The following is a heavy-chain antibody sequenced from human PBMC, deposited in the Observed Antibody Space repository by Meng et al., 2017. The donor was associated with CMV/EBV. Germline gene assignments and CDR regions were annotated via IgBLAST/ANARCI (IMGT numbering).Heavy chain of an antibody. D-gene: IGHD3-22*01. CDR3: ARELYYYDSSGYPRDYYYYGMDV. Sequence: GGSLRLSCAASGFTFSSYWMSWVRQAPGKGLEWVANIKQDGSEKYYVDSVKGRFTISRDNAKNSLYLQMNSLRAEDTAVYYCARELYYYDSSGYPRDYYYYGMDVWSQGTTVTVSS. CDR2: IKQDGSEK. CDR1: GFTFSSYW. J-gene: IGHJ6*02. V-gene: IGHV3-7*01.